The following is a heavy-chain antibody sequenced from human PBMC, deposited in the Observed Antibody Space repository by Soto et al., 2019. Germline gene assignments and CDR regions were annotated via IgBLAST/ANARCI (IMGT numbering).Heavy chain of an antibody. CDR2: IYYSGST. J-gene: IGHJ6*02. CDR3: ARLRADCTNGVCYSSRPIYYYYYGMDV. Sequence: SETLSLTCTVSGGSISSSSYYWGWIRQPPGKGLEWIGSIYYSGSTYYNPSLKSRVTISVDTSKNQFSLKLSSVTAADTAVYYCARLRADCTNGVCYSSRPIYYYYYGMDVWGQGTTVTVSS. D-gene: IGHD2-8*01. CDR1: GGSISSSSYY. V-gene: IGHV4-39*01.